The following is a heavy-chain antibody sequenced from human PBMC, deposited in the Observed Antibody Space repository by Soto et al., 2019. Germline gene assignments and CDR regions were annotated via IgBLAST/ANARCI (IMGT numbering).Heavy chain of an antibody. D-gene: IGHD3-9*01. J-gene: IGHJ4*02. V-gene: IGHV4-61*08. CDR2: IFYFGST. Sequence: SETLSLTCTVSGGSITSGGYYWSWIRQHPGKGLEWIGYIFYFGSTDYKPSLKSRVTLSIDTSKNQLSLKLRSVTAADTAVYYCARHSPDFDWLSQFDYWGQGTLVTVSS. CDR3: ARHSPDFDWLSQFDY. CDR1: GGSITSGGYY.